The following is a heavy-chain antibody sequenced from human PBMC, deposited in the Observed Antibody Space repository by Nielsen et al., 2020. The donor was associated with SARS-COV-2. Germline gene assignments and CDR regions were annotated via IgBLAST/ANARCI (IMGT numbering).Heavy chain of an antibody. Sequence: GGSLRLSCTASGFTFGDYAMSWVRQAPGKGLEWVGFIRSKAYGGTTEYAASVKGRFTISRDDSKSIAYLQMNSLKTEDTAVYYCAKGEGYCSGGSCRESDYWGQGTLVTVSS. J-gene: IGHJ4*02. CDR3: AKGEGYCSGGSCRESDY. V-gene: IGHV3-49*04. CDR2: IRSKAYGGTT. CDR1: GFTFGDYA. D-gene: IGHD2-15*01.